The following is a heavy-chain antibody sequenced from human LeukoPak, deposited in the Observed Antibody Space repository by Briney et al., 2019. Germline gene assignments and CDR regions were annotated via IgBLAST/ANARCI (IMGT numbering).Heavy chain of an antibody. Sequence: GGSLRLSCTVSGFTFGDYAMHWVRQPPGKGLEWVSVIYSGGSTYYADSVKGRFTISRDNSKNTLYLQMNSLRAEDTAVYYCARGDGYNPFDYWGQGTLVTVSS. J-gene: IGHJ4*02. D-gene: IGHD5-24*01. V-gene: IGHV3-53*03. CDR1: GFTFGDYA. CDR3: ARGDGYNPFDY. CDR2: IYSGGST.